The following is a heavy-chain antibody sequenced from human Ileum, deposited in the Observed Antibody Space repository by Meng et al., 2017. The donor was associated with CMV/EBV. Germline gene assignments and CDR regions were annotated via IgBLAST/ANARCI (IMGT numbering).Heavy chain of an antibody. CDR1: GDSVSSNIAA. J-gene: IGHJ4*02. Sequence: QVQLQQSGPGLVNPSQTLSSTCAISGDSVSSNIAAWSWIRQSPSRGLEWLGRTYYRSKWYDDYAVSVKSRVTITPDTSKNQFSLHLNSVSPEDTAIYFCAREMGAHDYWGQGTLVTVSS. CDR3: AREMGAHDY. D-gene: IGHD4/OR15-4a*01. V-gene: IGHV6-1*01. CDR2: TYYRSKWYD.